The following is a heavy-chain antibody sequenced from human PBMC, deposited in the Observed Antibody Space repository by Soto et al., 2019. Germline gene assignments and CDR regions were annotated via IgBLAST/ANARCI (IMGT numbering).Heavy chain of an antibody. D-gene: IGHD2-15*01. CDR3: AKAVVAATLDPMFDP. CDR2: ISWNSGSI. Sequence: PGGSLRLSCAASGFTFDDYAMHWVRQAPGKGLEWVSGISWNSGSIGYADSVKGRFTISRDNAKNSLYLQMNSLRAEDTALYYCAKAVVAATLDPMFDPWGQGTLVTVSS. CDR1: GFTFDDYA. J-gene: IGHJ5*02. V-gene: IGHV3-9*01.